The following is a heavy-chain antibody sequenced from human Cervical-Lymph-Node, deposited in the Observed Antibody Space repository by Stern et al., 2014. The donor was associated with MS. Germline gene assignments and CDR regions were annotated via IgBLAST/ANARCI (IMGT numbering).Heavy chain of an antibody. D-gene: IGHD2-15*01. J-gene: IGHJ4*02. V-gene: IGHV3-7*01. CDR2: TKYDGSEK. CDR3: AREGYCDY. Sequence: EMQLKESGGGLVQPGGSLRLSCAASGFIFSNSWMSWVRQAPGKGLEWVANTKYDGSEKNYVDSVKGRFTISRDNTKNTLYLQMNSLRAEDTAMYYCAREGYCDYWGQGTLVTVSS. CDR1: GFIFSNSW.